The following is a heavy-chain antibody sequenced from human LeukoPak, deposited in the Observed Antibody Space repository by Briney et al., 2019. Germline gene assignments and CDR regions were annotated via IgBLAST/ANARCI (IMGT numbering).Heavy chain of an antibody. CDR2: IGSTGGST. J-gene: IGHJ1*01. CDR3: ANTAATV. D-gene: IGHD6-13*01. V-gene: IGHV3-64D*09. CDR1: GLTFSSYA. Sequence: GGSLRLSCSASGLTFSSYAMYWVRQAPGKGLDYVSTIGSTGGSTDYADSVKGRFTIPRDNSKNTLYLQMSSLRVEDTAVYYRANTAATVWGQGTLVTVSS.